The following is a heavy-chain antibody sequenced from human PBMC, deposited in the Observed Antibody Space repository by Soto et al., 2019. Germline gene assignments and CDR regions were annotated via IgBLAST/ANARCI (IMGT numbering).Heavy chain of an antibody. D-gene: IGHD4-17*01. CDR1: GFTVSSDY. Sequence: EVQLVESGGGLIQPGGSLRLSCAASGFTVSSDYMSWVRQAPGKGLEWVSVIYTGGSTYYADSVKGRFTFSGDNSKNTLYLQMSSLRAEDTAVYYCARAYGGNPALFDPWGQGTLVTVSS. V-gene: IGHV3-53*01. J-gene: IGHJ5*02. CDR2: IYTGGST. CDR3: ARAYGGNPALFDP.